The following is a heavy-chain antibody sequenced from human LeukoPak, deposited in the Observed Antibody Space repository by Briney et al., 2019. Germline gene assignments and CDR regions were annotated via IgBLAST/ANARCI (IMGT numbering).Heavy chain of an antibody. CDR1: GFTFSSYA. D-gene: IGHD5-12*01. Sequence: AGGSLRLSCAASGFTFSSYAMSWVRQAPGKGLEWVSAISGSGGSTCYADSVKGRFTISRDNSKNTLYLQMNSLRAEDTAVYYCARSGYSGYEPANWLDPWGQGALVTVSS. J-gene: IGHJ5*02. CDR3: ARSGYSGYEPANWLDP. V-gene: IGHV3-23*01. CDR2: ISGSGGST.